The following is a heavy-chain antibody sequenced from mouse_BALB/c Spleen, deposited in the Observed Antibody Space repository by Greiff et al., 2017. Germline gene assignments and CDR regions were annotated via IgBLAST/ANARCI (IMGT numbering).Heavy chain of an antibody. CDR3: ARGTTVVIDY. Sequence: EVKLLESGAELVKPGASVKLSCTASGFNIKDTYMHWVKQRPEQGLEWIGRIDPANGNTKYDPKFQGKATITADTSSNAAYLQLSSLTSEDTAVYYCARGTTVVIDYWGQGTTLTVSS. CDR1: GFNIKDTY. J-gene: IGHJ2*01. V-gene: IGHV14-3*02. D-gene: IGHD1-1*01. CDR2: IDPANGNT.